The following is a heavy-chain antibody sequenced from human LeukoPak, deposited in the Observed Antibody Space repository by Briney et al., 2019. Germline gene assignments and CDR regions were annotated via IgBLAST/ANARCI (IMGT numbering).Heavy chain of an antibody. Sequence: GGSLRLSCAASRFTFSIYWMSWVRQAPGKGLEWVANINQDGSEKYYVDSVKGRFIISRDNAKNSPYLQMNSLRAEDTAVYFCARDPSLVAPPYWGQGTLVTVSS. D-gene: IGHD2-8*02. CDR2: INQDGSEK. CDR3: ARDPSLVAPPY. J-gene: IGHJ4*02. V-gene: IGHV3-7*01. CDR1: RFTFSIYW.